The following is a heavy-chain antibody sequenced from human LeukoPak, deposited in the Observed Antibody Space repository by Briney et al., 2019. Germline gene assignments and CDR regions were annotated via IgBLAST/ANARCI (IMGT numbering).Heavy chain of an antibody. CDR3: ARGRYCGGDCYSDYYYYMDV. Sequence: SETLSLTCTVSGVSISSYYWSRIRQPPGKGLEWIGYIYTSGSTNYNPSLKSRVTISVDTSKNQFSLKLSSVTAADTAVYYCARGRYCGGDCYSDYYYYMDVWGKGTTVTVSS. CDR1: GVSISSYY. J-gene: IGHJ6*03. CDR2: IYTSGST. V-gene: IGHV4-4*09. D-gene: IGHD2-21*02.